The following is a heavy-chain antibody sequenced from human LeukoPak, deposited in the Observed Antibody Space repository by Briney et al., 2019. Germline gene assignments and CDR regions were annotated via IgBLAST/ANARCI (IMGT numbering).Heavy chain of an antibody. J-gene: IGHJ4*02. CDR3: AKDPVVYHGGSGWHYFDY. Sequence: PGGSLRLSCAASGFTFSDYYMSWIRQAPGKGLEWVSYISSSGSTIYYADSVKGRFTISRDNSMDTLFLQMNSLKAEDTAVYYCAKDPVVYHGGSGWHYFDYWGQGTLVTVSS. CDR1: GFTFSDYY. V-gene: IGHV3-11*01. D-gene: IGHD6-19*01. CDR2: ISSSGSTI.